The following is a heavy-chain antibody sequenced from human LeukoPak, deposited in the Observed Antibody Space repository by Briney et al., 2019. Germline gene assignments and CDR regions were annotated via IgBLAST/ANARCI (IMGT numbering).Heavy chain of an antibody. V-gene: IGHV3-33*01. CDR1: GFTFSSYG. J-gene: IGHJ3*02. CDR3: AREAHAFDI. CDR2: IWYDGSNK. Sequence: GGSLRLSCAASGFTFSSYGMHWVRQAPGKGLEWVAVIWYDGSNKYYADSVKGRFTISRDNSKSTLYLQMNSLRAEDTAVYYCAREAHAFDIWGQGTMVTVSS.